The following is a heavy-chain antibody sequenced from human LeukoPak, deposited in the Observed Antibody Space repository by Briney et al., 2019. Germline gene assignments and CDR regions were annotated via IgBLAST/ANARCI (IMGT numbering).Heavy chain of an antibody. CDR2: FDPEDGKT. CDR3: ATGREGGYCFNY. J-gene: IGHJ4*02. Sequence: ASVKVSCKVSGYTLTELSMHWVRQAPGKGLEWMGGFDPEDGKTIYAQKFQGRVTMTEDTSTDTAYMELSGLTSEDTAAYYCATGREGGYCFNYWGQGTVVTVSS. D-gene: IGHD3-22*01. V-gene: IGHV1-24*01. CDR1: GYTLTELS.